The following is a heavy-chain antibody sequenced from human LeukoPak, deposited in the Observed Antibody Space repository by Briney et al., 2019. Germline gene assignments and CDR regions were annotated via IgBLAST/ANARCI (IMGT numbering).Heavy chain of an antibody. D-gene: IGHD3-10*01. CDR3: AREGLLWFGELSGDSWFDP. CDR1: GYSISSGYY. Sequence: SETLSLTCTVSGYSISSGYYWGWIRQPPGKGLEWIGSIYHSGSTYYNPSLKSRVTISVDTSKNQFSLKLSSVTAADTAVYYCAREGLLWFGELSGDSWFDPWGQGTLVTVSS. CDR2: IYHSGST. J-gene: IGHJ5*02. V-gene: IGHV4-38-2*02.